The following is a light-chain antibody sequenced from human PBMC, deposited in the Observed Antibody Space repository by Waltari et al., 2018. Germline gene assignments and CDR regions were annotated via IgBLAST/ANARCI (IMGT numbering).Light chain of an antibody. CDR3: QQYDISPLT. CDR1: QTVRTTY. CDR2: GAS. J-gene: IGKJ4*01. V-gene: IGKV3-20*01. Sequence: ELVLTQSPGTLSLSPGDRATLSCRASQTVRTTYLASYQQKPGQAPTLPIYGASSRATGIPDRFSGSGSGTDFSLTISSLEPEDFAVYYCQQYDISPLTFGGGTKVEIK.